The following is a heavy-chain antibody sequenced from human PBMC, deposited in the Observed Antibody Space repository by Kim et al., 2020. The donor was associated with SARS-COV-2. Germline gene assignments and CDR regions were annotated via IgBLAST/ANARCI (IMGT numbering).Heavy chain of an antibody. CDR3: ARHRPPLNAFDI. J-gene: IGHJ3*02. V-gene: IGHV4-39*01. Sequence: YSNPSLKRRVTISVDTSKNQFSLKLSSVTAADTAVYYCARHRPPLNAFDIWGQGTMVTVSS.